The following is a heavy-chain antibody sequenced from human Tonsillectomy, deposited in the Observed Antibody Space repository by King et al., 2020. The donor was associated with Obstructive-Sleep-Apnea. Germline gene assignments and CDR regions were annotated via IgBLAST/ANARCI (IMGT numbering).Heavy chain of an antibody. CDR3: ASEDRPGSTFYPKGYGMDV. CDR2: ISYDGSNK. V-gene: IGHV3-30*04. CDR1: GFIFSTYA. D-gene: IGHD5/OR15-5a*01. Sequence: VQLVESGGGVVQPGRYLRLYCAASGFIFSTYALHWVRQAPGKGQEWVALISYDGSNKYYAESVKGRFTISRDNSKNTLSLQMNSLTTEDTAAYYCASEDRPGSTFYPKGYGMDVWGQGTPVTVSS. J-gene: IGHJ6*02.